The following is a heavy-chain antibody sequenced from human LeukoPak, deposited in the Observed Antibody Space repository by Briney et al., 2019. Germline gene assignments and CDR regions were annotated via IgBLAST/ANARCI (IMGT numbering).Heavy chain of an antibody. CDR3: AKEALWGSWYFDY. Sequence: GGSLRLSCEASGLTFSSHGMHWVRQASGKGLEWVAVVAGDGGAKFYADSVRGRFTISRDNSRNTVLLQLNSLRTEDTAVYYCAKEALWGSWYFDYWGRGALVTVSS. V-gene: IGHV3-30*18. CDR2: VAGDGGAK. D-gene: IGHD3-16*01. CDR1: GLTFSSHG. J-gene: IGHJ4*02.